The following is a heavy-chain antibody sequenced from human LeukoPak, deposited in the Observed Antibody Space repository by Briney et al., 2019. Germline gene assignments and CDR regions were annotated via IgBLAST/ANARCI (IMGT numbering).Heavy chain of an antibody. Sequence: PGGSLRLSCAASGFTVSSNYMSWVRQAPGKGLEWVSVIYSGGSTYYADSVKGRFTISRDNSKNTLYLQMNSLRAEDTAVYYCAKDPSPYGSGSYSYYFDYWGQGTLVTVSS. D-gene: IGHD3-10*01. J-gene: IGHJ4*02. CDR3: AKDPSPYGSGSYSYYFDY. V-gene: IGHV3-66*01. CDR2: IYSGGST. CDR1: GFTVSSNY.